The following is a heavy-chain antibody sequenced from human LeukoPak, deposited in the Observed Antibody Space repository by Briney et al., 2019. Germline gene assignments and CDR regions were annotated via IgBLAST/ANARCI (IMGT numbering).Heavy chain of an antibody. CDR3: ARAPVTTNWFDP. Sequence: ASVKVSCKASGYTFINYGISWVRQAPGQGLEWMGWISVYNTNYEQKFQGRVTMTTDTSTSTAYMELRSLRSDDTAVYYCARAPVTTNWFDPWGRGTLVTVSS. CDR2: ISVYNT. V-gene: IGHV1-18*01. D-gene: IGHD4-11*01. J-gene: IGHJ5*02. CDR1: GYTFINYG.